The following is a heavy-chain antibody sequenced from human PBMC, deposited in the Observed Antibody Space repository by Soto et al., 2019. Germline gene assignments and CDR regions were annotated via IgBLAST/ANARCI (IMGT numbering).Heavy chain of an antibody. D-gene: IGHD3-22*01. CDR3: AKDLRGGYQPVAAFDL. CDR2: ISGSGGST. V-gene: IGHV3-23*01. J-gene: IGHJ3*01. CDR1: GFTFTNYA. Sequence: GGSLRLSCAASGFTFTNYAMSWVRQAPGKGLEWVSVISGSGGSTYYADSVKGRFTISRDNSKNTLYLQMNSLRAEDTAVYYCAKDLRGGYQPVAAFDLWGQGTMVTVSS.